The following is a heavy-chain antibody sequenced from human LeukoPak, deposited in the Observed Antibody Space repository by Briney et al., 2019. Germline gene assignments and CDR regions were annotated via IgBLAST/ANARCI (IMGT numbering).Heavy chain of an antibody. CDR1: GYSISSDYY. V-gene: IGHV4-38-2*02. CDR3: ARGVARSSKFHFSYYFDY. Sequence: SGTLSLTCTVSGYSISSDYYWGWIRQPPGKGLEWIGSIYHSGSTYYNPSLKSRVTISVDTSKNQFSLKLSSVTAADTAVYYCARGVARSSKFHFSYYFDYWGQGTLVTVSS. CDR2: IYHSGST. D-gene: IGHD6-6*01. J-gene: IGHJ4*02.